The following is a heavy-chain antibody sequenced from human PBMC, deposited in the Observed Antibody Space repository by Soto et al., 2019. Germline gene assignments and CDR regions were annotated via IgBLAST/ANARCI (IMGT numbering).Heavy chain of an antibody. CDR2: IIPIFRTP. J-gene: IGHJ5*02. V-gene: IGHV1-69*01. CDR3: ARARSGHTYGSAWVVP. D-gene: IGHD4-17*01. CDR1: GGTFNSYA. Sequence: QVQLVQSGAEVKRPGSSVKVACTTSGGTFNSYALSWVRQAPGQGLEWVGGIIPIFRTPMYAQKFQGRVTITADESTTTAYLELRRLTSDDTAIYYCARARSGHTYGSAWVVPWGQGTLITVSS.